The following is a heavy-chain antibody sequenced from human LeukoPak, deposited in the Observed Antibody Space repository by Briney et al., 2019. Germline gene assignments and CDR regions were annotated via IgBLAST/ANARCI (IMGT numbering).Heavy chain of an antibody. CDR2: INSDGTNT. CDR3: ARDQYSYAHAAH. Sequence: GGSLRLSCAASGFTFRSYWMHWVRQAPGKGLVWVSRINSDGTNTTYADSVKGRFTVSRDNAKNTLYLQMNSLRAEDTAVYYCARDQYSYAHAAHWGQGTLVTVSS. CDR1: GFTFRSYW. J-gene: IGHJ4*02. D-gene: IGHD5-18*01. V-gene: IGHV3-74*01.